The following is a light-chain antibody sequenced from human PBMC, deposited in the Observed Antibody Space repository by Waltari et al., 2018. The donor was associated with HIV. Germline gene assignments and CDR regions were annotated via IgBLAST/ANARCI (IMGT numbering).Light chain of an antibody. CDR1: HSVLFSTTNANY. CDR3: QQYYDHPRT. Sequence: IFLTQSPDPLAVSLGEGAPFNSTATHSVLFSTTNANYLAWYQQKPGHPPQLLITWALARKSGVPDRFSGSGSGTDFSLTITNLQADDVALYYCQQYYDHPRTFGQGTKLEI. J-gene: IGKJ2*02. V-gene: IGKV4-1*01. CDR2: WAL.